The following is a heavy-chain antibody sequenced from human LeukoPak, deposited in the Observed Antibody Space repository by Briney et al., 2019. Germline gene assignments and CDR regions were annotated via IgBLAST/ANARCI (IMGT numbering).Heavy chain of an antibody. Sequence: GASVKVSCKASGYTFTSYDINWVRQATGQGLEWMGWMNPNSGNTGYAQKFQGRVTITRNTSISTAYMELSSLRSEDTAVYYCARGLRYLWWSGYYTEWFDPWGQGTLVTVSS. J-gene: IGHJ5*02. D-gene: IGHD3-3*01. CDR3: ARGLRYLWWSGYYTEWFDP. CDR1: GYTFTSYD. V-gene: IGHV1-8*03. CDR2: MNPNSGNT.